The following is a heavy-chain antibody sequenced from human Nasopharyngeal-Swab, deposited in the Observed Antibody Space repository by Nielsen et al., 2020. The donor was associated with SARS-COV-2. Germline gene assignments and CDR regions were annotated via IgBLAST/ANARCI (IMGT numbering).Heavy chain of an antibody. V-gene: IGHV4-4*02. CDR3: ARDRDFVWNGAVGLDY. CDR2: IYHSGST. Sequence: WIRQPPGKGLEWIGEIYHSGSTNYNPSLKSRVTISVDTSKNQFSLKLSSVTAADTAVYYCARDRDFVWNGAVGLDYWGQGTLVTVSS. D-gene: IGHD1-1*01. J-gene: IGHJ4*02.